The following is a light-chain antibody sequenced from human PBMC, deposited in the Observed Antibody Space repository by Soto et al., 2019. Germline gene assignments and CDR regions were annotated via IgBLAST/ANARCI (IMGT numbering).Light chain of an antibody. CDR1: QSVSSN. CDR3: QQYNKWPPRA. V-gene: IGKV3-15*01. CDR2: GAS. Sequence: EMMMTQSPATLSVSPGERATLSCRASQSVSSNLAWYQQKPGQAPRLLIYGASTRATGIPARFSGSGSGTEFTLTISSLQSEHFAVYYCQQYNKWPPRAFGQGTKVELK. J-gene: IGKJ1*01.